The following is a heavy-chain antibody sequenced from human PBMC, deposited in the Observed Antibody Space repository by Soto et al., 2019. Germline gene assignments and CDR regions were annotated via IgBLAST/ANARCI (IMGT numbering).Heavy chain of an antibody. Sequence: VQLVESGGGVVQPGRSLRLSCAASGFTFSHYFMHWVRQAPGKGLEWVALISNDGSKKNNADSVRGRFSISRDESENTLYLQMNSLRAEDTAVYYCAREVGRSFGMDVWGQGTTVTVSS. V-gene: IGHV3-30*04. D-gene: IGHD1-26*01. CDR1: GFTFSHYF. CDR3: AREVGRSFGMDV. CDR2: ISNDGSKK. J-gene: IGHJ6*02.